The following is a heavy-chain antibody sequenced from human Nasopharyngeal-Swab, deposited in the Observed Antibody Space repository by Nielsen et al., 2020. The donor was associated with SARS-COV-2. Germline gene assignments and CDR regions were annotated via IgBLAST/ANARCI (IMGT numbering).Heavy chain of an antibody. D-gene: IGHD2-8*02. V-gene: IGHV1-18*01. CDR2: ISAYNGNT. CDR1: GYTFTSYG. Sequence: VKVSCKASGYTFTSYGISWVRQAPGQGLEWMGWISAYNGNTNYAQKLQGRVTMTTDTSTSTAYMELRSLRSDDTAVYYCARERDRMYGYNWFDPWGQGTLVTVSS. J-gene: IGHJ5*02. CDR3: ARERDRMYGYNWFDP.